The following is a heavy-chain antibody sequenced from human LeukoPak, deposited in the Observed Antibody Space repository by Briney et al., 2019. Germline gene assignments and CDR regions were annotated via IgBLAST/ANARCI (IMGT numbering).Heavy chain of an antibody. D-gene: IGHD2-8*02. CDR2: ISWNSGSI. CDR1: GFTFDDYA. V-gene: IGHV3-9*03. J-gene: IGHJ3*02. CDR3: AKDEFVASDFTGAFDI. Sequence: GRSLRLSCAASGFTFDDYAMHWVRHAPGKGLEWVSGISWNSGSIGYADSVKGRFTISRDNAKNSLYLQTNSLRAEDMALYYCAKDEFVASDFTGAFDIWGQGTMVTVSS.